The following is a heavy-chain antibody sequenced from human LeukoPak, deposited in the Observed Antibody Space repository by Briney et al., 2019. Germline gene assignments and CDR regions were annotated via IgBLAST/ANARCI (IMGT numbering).Heavy chain of an antibody. V-gene: IGHV3-30*03. J-gene: IGHJ4*02. CDR1: GFTSSNYG. CDR3: ARDHAGSGRAFDN. Sequence: PGRSLRLSCAVSGFTSSNYGVHWVRQAPGKGLEWVALLSSGGINKHYADSVKGRFIISRDNSMNTLYLQMNSLRVEDTAVYYCARDHAGSGRAFDNWGQGTLVTVSS. D-gene: IGHD2-15*01. CDR2: LSSGGINK.